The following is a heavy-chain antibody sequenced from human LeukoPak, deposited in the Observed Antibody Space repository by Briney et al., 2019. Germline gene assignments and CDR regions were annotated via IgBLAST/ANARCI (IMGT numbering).Heavy chain of an antibody. CDR1: GGSFSGYY. D-gene: IGHD6-6*01. V-gene: IGHV4-34*01. CDR3: ARDPEYSSSHRENWFDP. J-gene: IGHJ5*02. Sequence: PSETLSLTCAVYGGSFSGYYWGWIRQPPGKGLEWIGSIYYSGSTYYNPSLKSRVTISVDTSKNQFSLKLSSVTAADTAVYYCARDPEYSSSHRENWFDPWGQGTLVTVSS. CDR2: IYYSGST.